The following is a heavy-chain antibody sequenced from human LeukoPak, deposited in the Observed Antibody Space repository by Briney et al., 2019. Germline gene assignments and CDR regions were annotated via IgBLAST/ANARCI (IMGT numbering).Heavy chain of an antibody. CDR1: GFTFSSYA. CDR3: AKVSRVVVVAATRYYFDY. Sequence: GGSLRLSCAASGFTFSSYAMSWVRQAPGKGLEWVSAISGSGGSTYYADSVKGRFTISRDNSKNTLYLQMNSLRAEDTAVYYCAKVSRVVVVAATRYYFDYWGQGTLVTVSS. V-gene: IGHV3-23*01. J-gene: IGHJ4*02. D-gene: IGHD2-15*01. CDR2: ISGSGGST.